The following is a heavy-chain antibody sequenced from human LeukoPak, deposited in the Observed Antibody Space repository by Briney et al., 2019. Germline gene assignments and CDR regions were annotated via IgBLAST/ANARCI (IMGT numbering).Heavy chain of an antibody. J-gene: IGHJ4*02. CDR2: IWHDGSNI. CDR1: GFTFSNYG. V-gene: IGHV3-33*01. D-gene: IGHD2-15*01. CDR3: ARVIVGEGNFDC. Sequence: GGSLRLSCETSGFTFSNYGMHWVRQTPGKGLEWVAAIWHDGSNIFYADSVKGRFTISRDNSKNTLFLQMNSLRAEDTALYYCARVIVGEGNFDCWGQGTLVTVSS.